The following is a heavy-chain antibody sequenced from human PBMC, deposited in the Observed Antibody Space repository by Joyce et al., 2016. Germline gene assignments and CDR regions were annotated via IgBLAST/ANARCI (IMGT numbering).Heavy chain of an antibody. V-gene: IGHV3-7*03. CDR3: ARGRGMGV. J-gene: IGHJ6*02. Sequence: EAQLVESGGALVQPGESVKLSCAASGLTFTTFWMSWARQAPGKGLEWVANINEDGSDQYYLDSVRGRFTISRDNAKNSLYLQMNSLRAEDTAVYYCARGRGMGVWGQGTTVIVSS. CDR1: GLTFTTFW. CDR2: INEDGSDQ.